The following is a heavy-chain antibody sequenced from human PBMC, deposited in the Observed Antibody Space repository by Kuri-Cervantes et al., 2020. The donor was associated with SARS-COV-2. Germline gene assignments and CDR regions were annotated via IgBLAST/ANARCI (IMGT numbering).Heavy chain of an antibody. D-gene: IGHD6-13*01. CDR1: GFTFSSYW. CDR3: ARDPAAGLYYYYMDV. J-gene: IGHJ6*03. V-gene: IGHV3-7*01. CDR2: IKQDGSEK. Sequence: GESLKISCAASGFTFSSYWMSWVRQAPGKGLEWVANIKQDGSEKYYVDSEKGRFTISRDNAKNSLYLQMNSLRAEDTAVYYWARDPAAGLYYYYMDVWGKGTTVTVSS.